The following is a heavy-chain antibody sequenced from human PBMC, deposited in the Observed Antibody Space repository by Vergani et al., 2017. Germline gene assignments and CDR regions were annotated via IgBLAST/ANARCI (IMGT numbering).Heavy chain of an antibody. CDR1: GYTFTSYA. CDR2: INAGNGNT. V-gene: IGHV1-3*01. J-gene: IGHJ4*02. Sequence: QVQLVQSGAEVKKPGASVKVSCKASGYTFTSYAMHWVRQAPGKRLEGLGWINAGNGNTKYSQKFQGRVTITRDTSASTAYMEVSSRRSEDTAVYYSARTRGYYSGGSCPLGYWGQGTLVTVSS. CDR3: ARTRGYYSGGSCPLGY. D-gene: IGHD2-15*01.